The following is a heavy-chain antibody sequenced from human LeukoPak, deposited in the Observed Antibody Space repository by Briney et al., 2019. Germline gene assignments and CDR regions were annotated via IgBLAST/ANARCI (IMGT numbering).Heavy chain of an antibody. Sequence: GGSLRLSCAASGFTFSNAWMSWVRQAPGKGLEWVGRSRNKANSYTTEYAASVKGRFTISRDDSKNSLYLQMNSLKTEETAVYYCVGSSGYYYGFDYWGQGTMVTVSS. CDR1: GFTFSNAW. CDR2: SRNKANSYTT. J-gene: IGHJ4*02. V-gene: IGHV3-72*01. CDR3: VGSSGYYYGFDY. D-gene: IGHD3-22*01.